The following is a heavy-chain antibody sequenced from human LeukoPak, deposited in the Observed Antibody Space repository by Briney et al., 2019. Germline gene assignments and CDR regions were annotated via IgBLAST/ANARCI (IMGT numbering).Heavy chain of an antibody. CDR1: GFTFSSYG. J-gene: IGHJ4*02. D-gene: IGHD3-22*01. CDR2: ISYDGSNK. Sequence: PGGSLRLSCAASGFTFSSYGMHWVRQAPGKGLEWVAVISYDGSNKYYADSVKGRFTISRDNSKNTLYLQMNSLRAEDTAVYYCAKACLGVVVITPLDYWGQGTLVTVSS. CDR3: AKACLGVVVITPLDY. V-gene: IGHV3-30*18.